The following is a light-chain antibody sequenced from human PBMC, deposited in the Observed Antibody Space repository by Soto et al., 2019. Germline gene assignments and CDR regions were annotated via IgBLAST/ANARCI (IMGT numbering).Light chain of an antibody. CDR2: TAS. J-gene: IGKJ4*01. Sequence: DIQMTQSPSSLSASVGDRVTITCRASQSIRSYLNWYQQKPGKAPKLLIYTASNLQSGVPSRFSGSGSGTDFTLTISSLQPEDFATYYCQQSYSMTTFGGGTKVEIK. V-gene: IGKV1-39*01. CDR3: QQSYSMTT. CDR1: QSIRSY.